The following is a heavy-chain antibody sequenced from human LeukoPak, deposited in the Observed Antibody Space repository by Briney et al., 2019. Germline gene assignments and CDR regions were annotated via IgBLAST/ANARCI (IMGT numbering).Heavy chain of an antibody. J-gene: IGHJ6*02. CDR3: ARGAGTLYYYGMDV. V-gene: IGHV1-8*01. CDR1: GYTFTSYD. Sequence: ASVKVSCKASGYTFTSYDINWVRQATGQGLEWMGWMNPNSGNTGYAQKFQGRVTMTRNTSISTAYMELSSLRSEDTAVYYCARGAGTLYYYGMDVWGQGTTVTASS. CDR2: MNPNSGNT. D-gene: IGHD1-14*01.